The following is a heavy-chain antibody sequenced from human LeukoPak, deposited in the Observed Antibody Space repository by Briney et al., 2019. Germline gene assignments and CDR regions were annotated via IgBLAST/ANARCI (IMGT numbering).Heavy chain of an antibody. CDR2: INAYNGNT. CDR1: GYTFTNYG. Sequence: GASVKVSRKASGYTFTNYGISWVRQAPGQGLEWMGWINAYNGNTNYAQKLQGRVTMTTDTSTSTVYMDLRSLRSDDTAVYYCAREGSSYCSGNSCYGDAFDIWGQGTLVTVSS. CDR3: AREGSSYCSGNSCYGDAFDI. J-gene: IGHJ3*02. D-gene: IGHD2-15*01. V-gene: IGHV1-18*01.